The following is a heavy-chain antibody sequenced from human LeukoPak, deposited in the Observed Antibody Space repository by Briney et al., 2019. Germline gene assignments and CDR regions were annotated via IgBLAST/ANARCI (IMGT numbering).Heavy chain of an antibody. CDR1: GGSISSGGYH. D-gene: IGHD1-26*01. V-gene: IGHV4-31*03. CDR3: ARVAAVVGATRLDY. Sequence: SQTLSLTCTVSGGSISSGGYHWSWIRQHPGKGLEWIGYIYYSGSTYYNPSLKSRVTISVDTSKNQFSLKLSSVTAADTAVYYCARVAAVVGATRLDYWGQGTLVTVSS. CDR2: IYYSGST. J-gene: IGHJ4*02.